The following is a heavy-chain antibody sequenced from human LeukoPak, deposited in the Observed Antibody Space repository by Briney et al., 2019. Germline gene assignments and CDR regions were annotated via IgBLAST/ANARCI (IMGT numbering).Heavy chain of an antibody. CDR3: ASGSMVRGVTGLDY. CDR1: GFTSSSYS. D-gene: IGHD3-10*01. Sequence: PGGSLRLSCVASGFTSSSYSMNWVRQAPGKGLEWVSYIRSSSTNIYYADSVKGRFTISRDNAKNSLYLQMNSLRAEDTAVYYCASGSMVRGVTGLDYWGQGTLVTVSS. CDR2: IRSSSTNI. J-gene: IGHJ4*02. V-gene: IGHV3-48*01.